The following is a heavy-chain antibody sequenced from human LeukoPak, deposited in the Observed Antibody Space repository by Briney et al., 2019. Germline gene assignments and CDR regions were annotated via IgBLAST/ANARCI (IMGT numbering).Heavy chain of an antibody. J-gene: IGHJ4*02. D-gene: IGHD3/OR15-3a*01. CDR2: IYYRGDI. V-gene: IGHV4-59*03. Sequence: SETLSLTCSVSGGSIRTYYWSWIRQSPGQGLEWIGNIYYRGDINYNPSLKSRVIISIDTSKNQFSLKVTSLTAADTAVYYCATNKDWAEADWGQGTLVIASS. CDR3: ATNKDWAEAD. CDR1: GGSIRTYY.